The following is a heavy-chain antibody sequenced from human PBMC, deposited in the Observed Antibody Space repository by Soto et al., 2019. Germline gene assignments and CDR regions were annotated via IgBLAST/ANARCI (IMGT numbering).Heavy chain of an antibody. J-gene: IGHJ6*02. V-gene: IGHV1-2*02. CDR1: GYTFTGYY. D-gene: IGHD6-6*01. CDR2: INPNSGGT. Sequence: ASVKVSCKASGYTFTGYYMHWVRQAPGQGLEWMGWINPNSGGTNYAQKFQGRVTMTRDTSISTAYMELSRLRSDDTAVYYCARDRIAARQNYYYYYGMDVWGQGTTVTVSS. CDR3: ARDRIAARQNYYYYYGMDV.